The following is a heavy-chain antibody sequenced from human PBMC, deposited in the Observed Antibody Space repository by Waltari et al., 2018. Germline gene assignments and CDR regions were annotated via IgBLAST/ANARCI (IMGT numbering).Heavy chain of an antibody. J-gene: IGHJ2*01. D-gene: IGHD6-6*01. CDR2: IYHSGST. V-gene: IGHV4-38-2*01. CDR3: ARHPEQLVGYWYFDL. Sequence: QVQLQESGPGLVKPSEPLSLTCDVSGYSISSGYYWGWIRQPPGKGLEWIGSIYHSGSTYQNPSLKSRLTISLDTSKNQFSLKLSSVTAADTAVFYCARHPEQLVGYWYFDLWGRGTLVTVSS. CDR1: GYSISSGYY.